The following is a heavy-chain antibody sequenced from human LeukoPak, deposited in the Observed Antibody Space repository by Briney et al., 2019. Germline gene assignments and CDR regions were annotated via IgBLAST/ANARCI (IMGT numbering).Heavy chain of an antibody. CDR2: MYHSGGT. V-gene: IGHV4-38-2*02. D-gene: IGHD5-18*01. J-gene: IGHJ4*02. CDR1: GYSISSGYF. CDR3: ARDRGADTASTD. Sequence: SETLSLTCTVSGYSISSGYFWGWIRQPPGKGLEWIGTMYHSGGTYYNPSLKSRVTISVDTSKNQFSLRLSSVTAADPAMYSCARDRGADTASTDWGQGTLVTVSS.